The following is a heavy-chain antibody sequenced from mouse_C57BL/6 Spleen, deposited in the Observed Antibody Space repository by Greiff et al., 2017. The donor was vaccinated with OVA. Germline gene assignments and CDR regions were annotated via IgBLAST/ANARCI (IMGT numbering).Heavy chain of an antibody. J-gene: IGHJ2*01. V-gene: IGHV1-15*01. Sequence: QVQLQQSGAELVRPGASVTLSCKASGYTFTDYEMHWVKQTPVHGLEWIGAIDPETGGTAYNQKFKGKAILTADKSSSTAYMELRSLTSEDSAVYYCTRGRGNRYYFDYWGQGTTLTVSS. CDR1: GYTFTDYE. D-gene: IGHD2-1*01. CDR2: IDPETGGT. CDR3: TRGRGNRYYFDY.